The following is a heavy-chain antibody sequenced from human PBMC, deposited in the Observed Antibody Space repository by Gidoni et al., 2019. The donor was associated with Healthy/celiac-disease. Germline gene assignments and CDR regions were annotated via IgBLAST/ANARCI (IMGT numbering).Heavy chain of an antibody. CDR2: INHSGST. CDR1: GGSFSGYY. Sequence: QVQLQQWGAGLLKPSETLSLTCAVYGGSFSGYYWSWIRQPPGKGLEWIGEINHSGSTNYNPSLKSRVTISVDTSKNQFSLKLSSVTAADTAVYYCARAETYNWNYGNWFDPWGQGTLVTVSS. D-gene: IGHD1-7*01. V-gene: IGHV4-34*01. J-gene: IGHJ5*02. CDR3: ARAETYNWNYGNWFDP.